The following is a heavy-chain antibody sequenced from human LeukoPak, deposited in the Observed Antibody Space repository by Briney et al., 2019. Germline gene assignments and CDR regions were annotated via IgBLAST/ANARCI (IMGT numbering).Heavy chain of an antibody. V-gene: IGHV4-59*01. D-gene: IGHD3-10*01. CDR3: ARAGGSGSWYYYMDV. J-gene: IGHJ6*03. CDR2: IYYSGST. CDR1: DGSFSSYF. Sequence: PSETLSPTCTVSDGSFSSYFWSWIRQPPGKGLEWIGSIYYSGSTNYNPSLKSRVTISVDTSKNQFSLKLSSVTAAGTAVYYCARAGGSGSWYYYMDVWGKGTTVTVSS.